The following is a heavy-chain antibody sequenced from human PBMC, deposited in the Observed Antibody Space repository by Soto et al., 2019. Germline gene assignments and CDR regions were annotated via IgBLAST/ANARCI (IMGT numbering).Heavy chain of an antibody. Sequence: EVQLLESGGGLVQPGGSLRLSCAASGLTFSSYAMNWVRQAPGKGLECVSAISESGGRTYYGDSVKGRFTISSDNSKNTLCLQMNSQRAEDTAVYYCAKERSSSTIDAFDIWGPGTMVTVSS. V-gene: IGHV3-23*01. D-gene: IGHD2-2*01. CDR1: GLTFSSYA. CDR2: ISESGGRT. CDR3: AKERSSSTIDAFDI. J-gene: IGHJ3*02.